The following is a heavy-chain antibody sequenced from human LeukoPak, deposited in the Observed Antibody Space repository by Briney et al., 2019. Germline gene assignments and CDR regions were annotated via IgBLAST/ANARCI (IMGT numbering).Heavy chain of an antibody. CDR3: ARELVRGNWFDP. J-gene: IGHJ5*02. V-gene: IGHV1-3*01. CDR2: INAGNGNT. D-gene: IGHD3-10*01. Sequence: ASVKVSCKASGYTFTSYAMHWVRQAPGQRLEWMGWINAGNGNTKYSQKFQGRVTNTRDTSASTAYMELSSLRSEDTAVYYCARELVRGNWFDPWGQGTLVTVSS. CDR1: GYTFTSYA.